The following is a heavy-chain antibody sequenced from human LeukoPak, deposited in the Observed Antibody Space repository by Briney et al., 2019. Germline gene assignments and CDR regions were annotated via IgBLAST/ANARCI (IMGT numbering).Heavy chain of an antibody. CDR1: GFTFSNYA. CDR2: ISGSATGT. D-gene: IGHD1-1*01. J-gene: IGHJ4*02. V-gene: IGHV3-23*01. Sequence: PGGSLRLSCAASGFTFSNYAMTWVRQAPGKGLEWVSTISGSATGTYYADSVKGRFTISRDNPKNTLYLQMNSLRAEDTAIYYCAKSPCERRGGVDYWGQGTLVTLSS. CDR3: AKSPCERRGGVDY.